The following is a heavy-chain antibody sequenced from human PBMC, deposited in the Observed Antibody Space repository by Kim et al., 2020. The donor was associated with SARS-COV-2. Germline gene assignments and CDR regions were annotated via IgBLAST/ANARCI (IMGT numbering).Heavy chain of an antibody. Sequence: GGSLRLSCAASGFTFSNYAMSWVRQAPGKGLECVSSISDSGHYTFYADSVKGHFTISRDNSKNTLFLHMNSLRAEDTAVYYCAKGGVYCSSTTCFHNFAYWSEATLATVPS. CDR3: AKGGVYCSSTTCFHNFAY. J-gene: IGHJ4*02. D-gene: IGHD2-2*01. V-gene: IGHV3-23*01. CDR1: GFTFSNYA. CDR2: ISDSGHYT.